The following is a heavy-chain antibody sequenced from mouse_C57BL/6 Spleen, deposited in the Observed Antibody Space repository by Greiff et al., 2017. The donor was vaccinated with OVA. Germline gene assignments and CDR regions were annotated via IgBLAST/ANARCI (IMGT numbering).Heavy chain of an antibody. CDR3: ARDNGSSYGAMDY. CDR1: GFTFSSYA. J-gene: IGHJ4*01. V-gene: IGHV5-4*01. D-gene: IGHD1-1*01. Sequence: EVKLMESGGGLVKPGGSLKLSCAASGFTFSSYAMSWVRQTPEKRLEWVATISDGGSYTYYPDNVKGRFTISRDNAKNNLYLQMSQLKSEDTAMYYCARDNGSSYGAMDYWGQGTSVTVSS. CDR2: ISDGGSYT.